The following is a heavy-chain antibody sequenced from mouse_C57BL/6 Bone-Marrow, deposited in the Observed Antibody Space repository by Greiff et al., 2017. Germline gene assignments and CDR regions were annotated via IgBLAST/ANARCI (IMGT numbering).Heavy chain of an antibody. V-gene: IGHV1-50*01. D-gene: IGHD1-1*01. Sequence: QVQLQQPGAELVKPGASVKLSCKASGYTFTSYWMPWVKQRPGQGLEWIGEIDPSDGYTNYNQKFKGKATLTVDTSSSTAYMQLSSLTSEDSAVYYCAREYSVVEGYFDFWGTGTTLTVSS. J-gene: IGHJ2*01. CDR2: IDPSDGYT. CDR3: AREYSVVEGYFDF. CDR1: GYTFTSYW.